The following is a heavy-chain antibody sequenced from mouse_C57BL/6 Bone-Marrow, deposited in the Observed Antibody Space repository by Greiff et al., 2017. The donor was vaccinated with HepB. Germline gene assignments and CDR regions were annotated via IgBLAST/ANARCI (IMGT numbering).Heavy chain of an antibody. CDR1: GYTFTSYG. D-gene: IGHD1-1*01. CDR3: ARIPIITTLVAYSYFDS. CDR2: IYPRSGNT. V-gene: IGHV1-81*01. J-gene: IGHJ2*01. Sequence: VKLVESGAELARPGASVKLSCKASGYTFTSYGISWVKQRTGQGLEWIGEIYPRSGNTYYNEKFKGKATLTADKSSSTAYMELRSLTSEDSAVYFCARIPIITTLVAYSYFDSWGQGTTLTVSS.